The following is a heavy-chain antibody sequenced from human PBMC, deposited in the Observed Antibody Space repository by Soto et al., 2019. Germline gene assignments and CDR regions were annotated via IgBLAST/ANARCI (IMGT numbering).Heavy chain of an antibody. CDR3: TTGQMLPGYFDY. J-gene: IGHJ4*02. D-gene: IGHD2-8*01. CDR1: GFTFSNAW. Sequence: GGSLRLSCAASGFTFSNAWMSWVRQAPGKGLEWVGRIKSKTDGGTTDYAAPVKGRFTISRDDSNNTLYLQKNSLKTEDTAVYYCTTGQMLPGYFDYWGQGTLVTVSS. V-gene: IGHV3-15*01. CDR2: IKSKTDGGTT.